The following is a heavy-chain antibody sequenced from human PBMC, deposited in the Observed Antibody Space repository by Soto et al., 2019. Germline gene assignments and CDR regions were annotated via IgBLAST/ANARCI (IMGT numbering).Heavy chain of an antibody. D-gene: IGHD3-22*01. J-gene: IGHJ6*02. CDR2: ISSSSSTI. CDR1: GFTFSSYS. Sequence: GGSLRLSCAASGFTFSSYSMNWVRQAPGKGLEWVSYISSSSSTIYYADSVKGRFTISRDNAKNSLYLQMNSLRDEDTAVYYCARDQYYYDSSDYYYYGMDVWGQGTTVT. V-gene: IGHV3-48*02. CDR3: ARDQYYYDSSDYYYYGMDV.